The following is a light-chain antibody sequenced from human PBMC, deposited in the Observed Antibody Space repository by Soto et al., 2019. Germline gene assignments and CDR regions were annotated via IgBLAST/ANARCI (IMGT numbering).Light chain of an antibody. CDR1: QTINFS. CDR2: AAS. Sequence: GDRVTITCRASQTINFSLAWYQQKAGKAPKLLIYAASSLQGGVPSRFSGSGSGTEFTLTISSLQPDDFAAYYCQQYNSYPWTFGQGTKVEIK. CDR3: QQYNSYPWT. V-gene: IGKV1-5*01. J-gene: IGKJ1*01.